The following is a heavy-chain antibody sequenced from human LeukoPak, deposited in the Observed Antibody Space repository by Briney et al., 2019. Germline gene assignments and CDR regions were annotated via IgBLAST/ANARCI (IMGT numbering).Heavy chain of an antibody. J-gene: IGHJ3*02. CDR1: GNSISSGDNY. Sequence: SQTLSLTCTVSGNSISSGDNYWSWIRQPAGKGLEWIGRIYTSGSTNYNPSLKSRVTISVDTSKNQFSLKLSSVTAADTAVYYCARGGDGGNSGGKAFDIWGQGTMVTVSS. CDR3: ARGGDGGNSGGKAFDI. CDR2: IYTSGST. V-gene: IGHV4-61*02. D-gene: IGHD4-23*01.